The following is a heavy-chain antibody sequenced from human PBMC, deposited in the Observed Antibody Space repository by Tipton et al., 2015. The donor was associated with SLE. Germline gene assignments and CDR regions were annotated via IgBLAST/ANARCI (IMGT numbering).Heavy chain of an antibody. J-gene: IGHJ4*02. CDR1: GGSISSSNW. Sequence: TLSLTCAVSGGSISSSNWWNWVRQPPGKGLEWIGEIFHSGSTNYNPSLKSRVTISVDKSKNQFSLKMTSVTAADTAVYYRARDQVVLGGFDYWGQGTLVTVSS. CDR2: IFHSGST. V-gene: IGHV4-4*02. D-gene: IGHD2-8*01. CDR3: ARDQVVLGGFDY.